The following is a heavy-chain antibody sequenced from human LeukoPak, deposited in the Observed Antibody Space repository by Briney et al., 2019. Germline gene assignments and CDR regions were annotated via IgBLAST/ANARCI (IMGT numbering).Heavy chain of an antibody. J-gene: IGHJ6*03. CDR1: GFTVSSNY. D-gene: IGHD6-13*01. CDR2: IYGGGST. V-gene: IGHV3-66*01. CDR3: ARVIAAAYYYYYMDV. Sequence: GGSLRLSCAASGFTVSSNYISWVRRAPGKGLEWVSVIYGGGSTYYADSVKGRFTISRDNSKNTLYLQMNSLRAEDTAVYYCARVIAAAYYYYYMDVWGKGTTVTISS.